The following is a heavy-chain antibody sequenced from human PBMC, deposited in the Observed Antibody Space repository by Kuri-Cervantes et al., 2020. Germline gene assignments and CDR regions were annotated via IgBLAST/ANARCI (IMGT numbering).Heavy chain of an antibody. CDR3: AVHSGSYYYFDY. CDR2: ISGSGGST. J-gene: IGHJ4*02. CDR1: GFTFSSYA. V-gene: IGHV3-23*01. D-gene: IGHD1-26*01. Sequence: GGSMKIYWAASGFTFSSYAMSWVRQAPGKGLEWVSGISGSGGSTYYADSVKGRFTISRDKSKNTLSLQMNSLRAEDTAVYYCAVHSGSYYYFDYWGQGTLVTVSS.